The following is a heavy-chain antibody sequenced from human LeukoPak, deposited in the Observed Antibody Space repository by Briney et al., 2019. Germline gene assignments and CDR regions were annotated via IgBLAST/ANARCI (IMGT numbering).Heavy chain of an antibody. CDR3: ARAGYCSSTSCYWDYYYGMDV. V-gene: IGHV3-21*01. CDR2: ISSSSSYI. CDR1: GFTVSSNY. D-gene: IGHD2-2*01. Sequence: PGGSLRLSCAASGFTVSSNYMSWVRQAPGKGLEWVSSISSSSSYIYYADSVKGRFTISRDNAKNSLYLQMNSLRAEDTAVYYCARAGYCSSTSCYWDYYYGMDVWGQGTTVTVSS. J-gene: IGHJ6*02.